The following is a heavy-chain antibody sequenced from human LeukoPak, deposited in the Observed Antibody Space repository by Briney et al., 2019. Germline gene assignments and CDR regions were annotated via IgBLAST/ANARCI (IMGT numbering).Heavy chain of an antibody. CDR2: ISSSGSTI. CDR1: GFTFSDYY. CDR3: ASHYDILTGSPTD. V-gene: IGHV3-11*01. Sequence: GGSPRLSCAASGFTFSDYYMSWIRQAPGKGLEWVSYISSSGSTIYYAGSVKGRFTISRDNAKNSLYLQMNSLRAEDTAVYYCASHYDILTGSPTDWGQGTLVTVSS. J-gene: IGHJ4*02. D-gene: IGHD3-9*01.